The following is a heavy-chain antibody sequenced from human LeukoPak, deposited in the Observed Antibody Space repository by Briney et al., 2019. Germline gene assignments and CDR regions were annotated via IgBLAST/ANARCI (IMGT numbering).Heavy chain of an antibody. CDR3: AQSKSYYGSSGYDFDS. D-gene: IGHD3-22*01. CDR2: IYWDDDK. V-gene: IGHV2-5*02. Sequence: SGPALVNPTQTLTLTCTFSGFSLSTSGVGVDWIRQPPGKALEWLAVIYWDDDKRYSPSLKSRLTITGDTSKNQVVPTMTNMDPVDTATYYCAQSKSYYGSSGYDFDSWGQGTLVTVSS. CDR1: GFSLSTSGVG. J-gene: IGHJ4*02.